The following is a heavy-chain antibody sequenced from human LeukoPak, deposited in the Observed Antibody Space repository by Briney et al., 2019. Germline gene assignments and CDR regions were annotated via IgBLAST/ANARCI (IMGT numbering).Heavy chain of an antibody. V-gene: IGHV4-59*01. Sequence: SETLSLTCTVSGGSIGTYSWNWIRQPPGKGLEWIGYIYYSGTSNYNPSLKSRVTISVDTSKNQFSLKLSSVTAADTAVYYCARGVYIAAAQYAYWGQGTLVTVSS. CDR2: IYYSGTS. CDR1: GGSIGTYS. CDR3: ARGVYIAAAQYAY. D-gene: IGHD6-13*01. J-gene: IGHJ4*02.